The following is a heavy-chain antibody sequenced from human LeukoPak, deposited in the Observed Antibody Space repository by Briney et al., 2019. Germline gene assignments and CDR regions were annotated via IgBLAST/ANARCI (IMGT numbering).Heavy chain of an antibody. CDR2: INPNSGGT. V-gene: IGHV1-2*04. CDR3: ARGRFKDIVAMTYYFDY. D-gene: IGHD5-12*01. Sequence: ASVKVSCKASGYTFTGYYMHWVRQPPGQGLEWRGWINPNSGGTNYAPKFQGWVTMTRDTSISTAYMELSRLRSDDTAVYSCARGRFKDIVAMTYYFDYWGQGTLVTVSS. J-gene: IGHJ4*02. CDR1: GYTFTGYY.